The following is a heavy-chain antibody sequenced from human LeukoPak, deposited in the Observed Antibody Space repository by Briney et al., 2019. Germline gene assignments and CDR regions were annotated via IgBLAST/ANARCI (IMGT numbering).Heavy chain of an antibody. CDR2: ISWNSGSI. V-gene: IGHV3-9*01. CDR3: AKDKQWELPGHFDY. CDR1: GFTFDDYA. D-gene: IGHD1-26*01. J-gene: IGHJ4*02. Sequence: GGSLRLTCAASGFTFDDYAMHWVRQAPGKGLEWVSGISWNSGSIGYADSVKGRFTISRDNAKNSLYLQMNSLRAEDTALYYCAKDKQWELPGHFDYWGQGTLVTVSS.